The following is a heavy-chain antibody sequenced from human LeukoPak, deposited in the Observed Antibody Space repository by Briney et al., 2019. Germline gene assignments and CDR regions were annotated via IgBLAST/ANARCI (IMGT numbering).Heavy chain of an antibody. CDR3: ARAGGEWELLSYFDY. J-gene: IGHJ4*02. CDR1: GYTFTSYY. V-gene: IGHV1-46*01. Sequence: ASVKVSCKAPGYTFTSYYMHWVRQTPGQGLEWMGIINPSGGSTSYAQKFQGRVTMTRDTSTSTVYMELSSLRSGDTAVYYCARAGGEWELLSYFDYWGQGTLVTVSS. D-gene: IGHD1-26*01. CDR2: INPSGGST.